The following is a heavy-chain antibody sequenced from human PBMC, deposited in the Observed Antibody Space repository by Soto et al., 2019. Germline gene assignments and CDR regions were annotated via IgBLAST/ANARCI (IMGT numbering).Heavy chain of an antibody. CDR2: IGTAGDP. CDR3: ARMKGNYYGMDV. CDR1: GFTFSSYD. D-gene: IGHD6-13*01. J-gene: IGHJ6*02. Sequence: GGSLSLSCAASGFTFSSYDMHWVRQATGKGLEWVSAIGTAGDPYYPGSVKGRFTISRENAKNSLYLQMNSLRAGDTAVYYCARMKGNYYGMDVWGQGTTVTVSS. V-gene: IGHV3-13*05.